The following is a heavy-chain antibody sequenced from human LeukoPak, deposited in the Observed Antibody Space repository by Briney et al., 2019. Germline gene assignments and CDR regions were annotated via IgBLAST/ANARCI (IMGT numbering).Heavy chain of an antibody. J-gene: IGHJ6*02. V-gene: IGHV3-20*01. D-gene: IGHD3-10*01. CDR3: ARSSPDYYGSGTSFGYGMDV. CDR2: INWNGGSS. CDR1: GFTFDDYY. Sequence: QTGGSLRLSCAASGFTFDDYYMSWVRQAPGKELEWVSGINWNGGSSGYADSVKGRFTISRDNAKNSLYLQMNSLRAEDTALYHCARSSPDYYGSGTSFGYGMDVWGQGTTVTVSS.